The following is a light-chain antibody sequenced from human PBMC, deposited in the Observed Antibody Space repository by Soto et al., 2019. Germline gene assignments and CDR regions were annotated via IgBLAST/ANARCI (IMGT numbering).Light chain of an antibody. CDR2: DAS. V-gene: IGKV1-33*01. CDR1: HDITNY. CDR3: QQYDNLWT. J-gene: IGKJ1*01. Sequence: DIQMTQSPSFLSASVGDRVTITCQASHDITNYLNWYQQKSGKAPKLLIYDASNLETGVPSRVSGSGSGTHFTFTITSLQPEDIATYYCQQYDNLWTFGQGTKVEIK.